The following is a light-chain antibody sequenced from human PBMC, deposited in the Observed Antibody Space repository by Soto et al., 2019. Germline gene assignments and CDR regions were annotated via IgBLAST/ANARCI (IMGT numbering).Light chain of an antibody. V-gene: IGKV1-9*01. CDR2: AAS. CDR1: QGISSY. J-gene: IGKJ5*01. Sequence: DTKLTQSPAYPSASVGDRVTFVCRASQGISSYLAWYQQKPGKAPKLLIYAASTLQSGVPSTFSGSGSGTEFTLTISSLQPEDFATYYCQQLNSYPRITFGQGTRLEIK. CDR3: QQLNSYPRIT.